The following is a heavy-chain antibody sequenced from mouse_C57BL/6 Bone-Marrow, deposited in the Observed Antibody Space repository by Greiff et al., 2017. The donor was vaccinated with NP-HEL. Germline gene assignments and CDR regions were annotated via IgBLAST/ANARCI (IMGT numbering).Heavy chain of an antibody. D-gene: IGHD2-4*01. Sequence: QVQLQQSGAELARPGASVKMSCKASGYTFTSYTMHWVKQRPGQGLEWIGYINPSSGYTKYNQKFKDKATLTADKSSSTAYMQLSSLTSEDSAVYYCARTNIYYDYDVLAMDYWGQGTSVTGSS. J-gene: IGHJ4*01. CDR1: GYTFTSYT. CDR3: ARTNIYYDYDVLAMDY. CDR2: INPSSGYT. V-gene: IGHV1-4*01.